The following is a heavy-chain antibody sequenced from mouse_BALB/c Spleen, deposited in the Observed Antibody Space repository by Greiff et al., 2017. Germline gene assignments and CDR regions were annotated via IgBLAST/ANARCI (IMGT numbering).Heavy chain of an antibody. CDR3: ARRAY. Sequence: EVNVVESGGDLVKPGGSLKLSCAASGFTFSSYGMSWVRQTPDKRLEWVATISSGGSYTYYPDSVKGRFTISRDNAKNTLYLQMSSLKSEDTAMYYCARRAYWGQGTLVTVSA. CDR2: ISSGGSYT. J-gene: IGHJ3*01. V-gene: IGHV5-6*02. CDR1: GFTFSSYG.